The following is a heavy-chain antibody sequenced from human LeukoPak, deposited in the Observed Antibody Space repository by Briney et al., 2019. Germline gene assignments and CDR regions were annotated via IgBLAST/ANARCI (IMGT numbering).Heavy chain of an antibody. D-gene: IGHD1-26*01. V-gene: IGHV1-2*02. J-gene: IGHJ3*02. CDR1: GYTFTGYY. CDR2: INPNSGGT. CDR3: ARDYYAVFENAFDI. Sequence: ASVEVSCKASGYTFTGYYMHWVRQAPGQGLEWMGWINPNSGGTNYAQKFQGRVTMTRDTSISTAYMELSRLRSDDTAVYYCARDYYAVFENAFDIWGQGTMVTVSS.